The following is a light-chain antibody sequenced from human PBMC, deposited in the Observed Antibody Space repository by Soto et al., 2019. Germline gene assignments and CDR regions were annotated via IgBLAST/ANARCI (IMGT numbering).Light chain of an antibody. V-gene: IGKV3-20*01. CDR1: QSINRH. Sequence: EIVLTQSPGTLSLSPGERATLSCRASQSINRHLAWYRQKPGQAPRLLIYGASSRATGIPDRFSGSGSGTDFTLTISRLEPEDFAVYYCQQYGSSTITFGQGTRLEIK. CDR2: GAS. CDR3: QQYGSSTIT. J-gene: IGKJ5*01.